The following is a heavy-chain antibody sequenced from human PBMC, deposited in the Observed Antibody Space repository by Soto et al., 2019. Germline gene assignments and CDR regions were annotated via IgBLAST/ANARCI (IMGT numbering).Heavy chain of an antibody. CDR1: GYTFTGYY. D-gene: IGHD6-13*01. CDR3: ARGGSIAAAGKGYYYYYGMDV. J-gene: IGHJ6*02. V-gene: IGHV1-2*04. CDR2: INPNSGGT. Sequence: ASVKVSCKASGYTFTGYYMHWVRQAPGQGLEWMGWINPNSGGTNYAQKFQGWVTMTRDTSISTAYMELSRLRSDDTAVYYCARGGSIAAAGKGYYYYYGMDVWGQGTTVTVSS.